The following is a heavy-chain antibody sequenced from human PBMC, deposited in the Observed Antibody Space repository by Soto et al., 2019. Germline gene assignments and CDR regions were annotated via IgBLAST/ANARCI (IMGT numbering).Heavy chain of an antibody. CDR2: IHYSGST. V-gene: IGHV4-59*01. Sequence: SETLSLTCTVSGGSISSYYWSWIRQPPGKGLEWIGFIHYSGSTNYNPSLKGRVTMSVDTSKNQFSLKLTSVNTADTAIYYCTRGGDPYKTGHWGQGTLVTVAS. J-gene: IGHJ4*02. D-gene: IGHD2-21*01. CDR3: TRGGDPYKTGH. CDR1: GGSISSYY.